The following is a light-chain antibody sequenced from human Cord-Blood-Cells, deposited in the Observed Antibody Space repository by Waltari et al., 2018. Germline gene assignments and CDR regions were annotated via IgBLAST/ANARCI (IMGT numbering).Light chain of an antibody. Sequence: SSELTQDPAVSVALGQTVRITCQGDSLRSYYASWYRQKPGQAPVIVIYGKNNRPSGLPDRFSGSSSGNTASLTITGAQAEDEADYYCNSRDSSGNHVVFGGGTKLTVL. CDR3: NSRDSSGNHVV. CDR2: GKN. CDR1: SLRSYY. J-gene: IGLJ2*01. V-gene: IGLV3-19*01.